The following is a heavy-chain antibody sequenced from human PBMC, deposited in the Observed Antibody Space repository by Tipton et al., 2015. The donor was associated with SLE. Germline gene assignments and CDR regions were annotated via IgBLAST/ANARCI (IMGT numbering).Heavy chain of an antibody. Sequence: SLRLSCAASGFTVSSNYMSWVRQAPGKGLEWVSVIYSGGSTYYADSVKGRFTISRHNSKNTLYLQMNSLRAEDTAVYYCASRIRSSSRWSAFDIWGQGTMVTVSS. V-gene: IGHV3-53*04. J-gene: IGHJ3*02. CDR3: ASRIRSSSRWSAFDI. D-gene: IGHD6-6*01. CDR1: GFTVSSNY. CDR2: IYSGGST.